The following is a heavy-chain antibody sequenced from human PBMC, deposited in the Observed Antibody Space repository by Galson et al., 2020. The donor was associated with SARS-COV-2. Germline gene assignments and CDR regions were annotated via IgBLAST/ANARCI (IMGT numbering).Heavy chain of an antibody. CDR1: GGTFSSYA. Sequence: SVKVSCKASGGTFSSYAISWVRQAPEQGLEWMGGIIPIFGTANYAQKFQGRVTITADESTSTAYMELSSLRSEDTAVYYCAGDYLEAGIVGAWGQGTLVTVSS. CDR2: IIPIFGTA. J-gene: IGHJ4*02. V-gene: IGHV1-69*13. D-gene: IGHD1-26*01. CDR3: AGDYLEAGIVGA.